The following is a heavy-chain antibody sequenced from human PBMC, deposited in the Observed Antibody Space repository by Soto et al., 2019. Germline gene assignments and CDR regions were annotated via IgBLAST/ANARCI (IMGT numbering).Heavy chain of an antibody. V-gene: IGHV3-21*01. Sequence: GGSLRLSCAASGFTFRSFTMNWVRQAPGKGLEWVSTISSNSAYIYYTDALRGRFTISRDNAKNSLHLQINSLRAEDTAVYYCTRDASRDSSARGWFDPWGPGTLVTVSS. J-gene: IGHJ5*02. CDR1: GFTFRSFT. CDR2: ISSNSAYI. CDR3: TRDASRDSSARGWFDP. D-gene: IGHD6-13*01.